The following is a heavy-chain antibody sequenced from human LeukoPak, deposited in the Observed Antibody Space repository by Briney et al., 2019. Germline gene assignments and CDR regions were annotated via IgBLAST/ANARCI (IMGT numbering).Heavy chain of an antibody. D-gene: IGHD3-10*01. CDR2: IYYSGST. V-gene: IGHV4-59*01. CDR1: GGSISSYY. Sequence: PSETLSLTCTVSGGSISSYYWSWIRQPPGKGLEWIGYIYYSGSTNYNPSLKSRVTISVDTSKNQFSLKLSSVTAADTAVYYCASGDVLYWFDPWGQGTLVTVSS. J-gene: IGHJ5*02. CDR3: ASGDVLYWFDP.